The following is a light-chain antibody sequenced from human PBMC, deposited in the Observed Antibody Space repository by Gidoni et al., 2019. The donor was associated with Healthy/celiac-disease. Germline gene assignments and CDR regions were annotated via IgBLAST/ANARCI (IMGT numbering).Light chain of an antibody. CDR3: QQYGSSPLWT. CDR2: GAS. J-gene: IGKJ1*01. Sequence: ESVLTQSPGTLSLSPGERATLSCRASQSVSSSYLAWYQQKPGQAPRLLIYGASSRATCIPDRFSGSGSGTDFTLTISRLEPEDFAVYYCQQYGSSPLWTFGQGTKVEIK. CDR1: QSVSSSY. V-gene: IGKV3-20*01.